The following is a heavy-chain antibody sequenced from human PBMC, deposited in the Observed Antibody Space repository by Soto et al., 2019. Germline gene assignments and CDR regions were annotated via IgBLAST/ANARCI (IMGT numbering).Heavy chain of an antibody. CDR3: AKDRGYYSISWPVC. V-gene: IGHV3-30*18. Sequence: QVQLVESGGGVVQPGRSLRLSCAASGSSFSSYGMHWVRQVPGKGLGWVAVISYDGSYKHYADSVKGRFTFSRDNSKNTVYLQMSSLGAEDTSVYYCAKDRGYYSISWPVCWGQGTLVTVSS. CDR2: ISYDGSYK. CDR1: GSSFSSYG. D-gene: IGHD6-13*01. J-gene: IGHJ4*02.